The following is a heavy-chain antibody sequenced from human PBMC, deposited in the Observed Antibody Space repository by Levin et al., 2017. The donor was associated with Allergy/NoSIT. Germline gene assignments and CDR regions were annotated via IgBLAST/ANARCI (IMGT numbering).Heavy chain of an antibody. CDR1: GFSFSDSY. CDR2: ISRRGDYA. CDR3: ARTVGPGDCSGGSCSNWFGP. Sequence: LSLTCAASGFSFSDSYMTWIRQAPGKGLEWVSYISRRGDYANYADSVKGRFTISRDNAKNSLSLHMNSLRAEDTAVYYCARTVGPGDCSGGSCSNWFGPWGQGTLVTVSS. J-gene: IGHJ5*02. D-gene: IGHD2-15*01. V-gene: IGHV3-11*03.